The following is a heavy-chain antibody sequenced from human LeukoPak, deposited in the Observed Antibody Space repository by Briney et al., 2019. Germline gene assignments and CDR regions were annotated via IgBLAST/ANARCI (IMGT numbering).Heavy chain of an antibody. D-gene: IGHD3-22*01. Sequence: ASVKVSCKASGGTFSSYAISWVRQATGQGLEWMGWMNPNSGNTGYAQKFQGRVTMTRNTSISTAYMELSSLRSEDTAVYYCARDYDSNAFDIWGQGTMVTVSS. V-gene: IGHV1-8*02. CDR2: MNPNSGNT. J-gene: IGHJ3*02. CDR3: ARDYDSNAFDI. CDR1: GGTFSSYA.